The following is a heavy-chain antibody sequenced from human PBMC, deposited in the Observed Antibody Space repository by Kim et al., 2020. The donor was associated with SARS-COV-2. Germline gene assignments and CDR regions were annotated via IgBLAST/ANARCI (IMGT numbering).Heavy chain of an antibody. CDR3: ARLVSENSAVEY. CDR1: GDSISRSSNY. Sequence: SENLSLTCTVSGDSISRSSNYWGWIRQPPGKGLEWIGSINYSGNTYYNPSLKSRVTISVDTSKNQFSLKMRSVTAADTAVYYCARLVSENSAVEYWGQGTLVTVSS. J-gene: IGHJ4*02. CDR2: INYSGNT. V-gene: IGHV4-39*01.